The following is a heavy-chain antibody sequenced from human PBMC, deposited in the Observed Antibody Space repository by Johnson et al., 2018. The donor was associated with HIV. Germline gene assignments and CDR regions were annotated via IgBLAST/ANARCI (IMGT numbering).Heavy chain of an antibody. CDR3: ARDAVISSGWYNVDAFDI. D-gene: IGHD6-19*01. CDR1: GFTFSSYW. Sequence: MQLVESGGGLVQPGGSLRLSCAASGFTFSSYWMSWVRQAPGKGLEWVANIKQDGSEKYYVDSVKGRFTISRDNAKNSLYLQMNTLRAEDTAVYYCARDAVISSGWYNVDAFDIWGQGTMVTVSS. V-gene: IGHV3-7*05. CDR2: IKQDGSEK. J-gene: IGHJ3*02.